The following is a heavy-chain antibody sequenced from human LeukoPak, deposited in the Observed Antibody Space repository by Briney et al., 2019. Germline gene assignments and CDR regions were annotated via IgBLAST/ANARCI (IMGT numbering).Heavy chain of an antibody. V-gene: IGHV3-74*01. CDR2: INSDGSSA. CDR3: ARALGDTAMAFFDY. J-gene: IGHJ4*02. CDR1: GFTFSSYW. D-gene: IGHD5-18*01. Sequence: GRSLRLSCAASGFTFSSYWMHWVRQAPGKGLVWVSRINSDGSSASYADSVKGRCTISRDNAKNTLYLQMNSLRAEDTAVYYCARALGDTAMAFFDYWGQGTLVAVSS.